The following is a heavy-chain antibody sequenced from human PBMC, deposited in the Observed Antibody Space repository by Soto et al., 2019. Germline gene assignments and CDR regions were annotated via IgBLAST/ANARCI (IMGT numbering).Heavy chain of an antibody. J-gene: IGHJ4*02. CDR2: INAGNGNT. CDR3: ARDSSWFGELFASDY. V-gene: IGHV1-3*01. D-gene: IGHD3-10*01. CDR1: GYTFTSYA. Sequence: QVQLVQSGAEVKKPGASVKVSCKASGYTFTSYAMHWVRQAPGQRLEWMGWINAGNGNTKYSQKFQGRVTITRDTSASTAYMELSSLRSEDTAVYYCARDSSWFGELFASDYWGQGTLVNVP.